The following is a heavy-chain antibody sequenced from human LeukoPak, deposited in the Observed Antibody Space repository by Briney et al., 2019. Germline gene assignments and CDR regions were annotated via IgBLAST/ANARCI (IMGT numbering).Heavy chain of an antibody. D-gene: IGHD2-2*03. V-gene: IGHV3-7*05. CDR2: IKQDGSEK. CDR3: AKTISGYCSRTSCLNWFDP. J-gene: IGHJ5*02. CDR1: GFTFSSYW. Sequence: PGGSLRLSCAASGFTFSSYWMSWVRQAPGKGLEWVASIKQDGSEKDCADSVKGRFTISRDNSKNTLYLQMNSLRAEDTAVYYCAKTISGYCSRTSCLNWFDPWGQGTLVTVSS.